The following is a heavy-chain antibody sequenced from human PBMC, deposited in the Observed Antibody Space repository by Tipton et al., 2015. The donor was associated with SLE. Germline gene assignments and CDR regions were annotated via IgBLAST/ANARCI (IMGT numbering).Heavy chain of an antibody. CDR3: TRQRGTAYYYYHMDV. D-gene: IGHD3-16*01. CDR1: GGSISDKSYY. CDR2: IYYSGST. V-gene: IGHV4-39*01. Sequence: TLSLTCTVSGGSISDKSYYWGWLRQPPGKDREWIGSIYYSGSTYYNPSLKSRVTISVGTSTNQLSLGLTSVTAADTAVYYCTRQRGTAYYYYHMDVWGKGTTVTVSS. J-gene: IGHJ6*03.